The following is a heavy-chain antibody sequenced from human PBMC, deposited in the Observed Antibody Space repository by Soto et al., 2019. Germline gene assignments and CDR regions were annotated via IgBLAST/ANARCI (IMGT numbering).Heavy chain of an antibody. J-gene: IGHJ6*02. V-gene: IGHV4-31*03. Sequence: SETLCVTCTVSGGTISSGGYYWSRNSKHPGKGLQWIGYIYYSGSTYYNPSLKSRVTISVDTSKNQFSLKLSSVTAADTAVYYCAREEYVKSHFTADYYYGMDVWGQGTTVTVSS. CDR1: GGTISSGGYY. D-gene: IGHD3-3*02. CDR2: IYYSGST. CDR3: AREEYVKSHFTADYYYGMDV.